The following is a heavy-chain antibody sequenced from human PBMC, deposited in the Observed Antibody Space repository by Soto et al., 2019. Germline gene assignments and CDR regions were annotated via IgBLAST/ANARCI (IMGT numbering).Heavy chain of an antibody. CDR2: IDGPTTNT. Sequence: GGSLRLSCAASGFTFSNYAMTWVRQAPGKGLEWVSTIDGPTTNTHYIDSVKGRFFISRDNAINTVYLQMNGLRAEDTAVYYCVTWLSAHFDYWGRGTLVTVSS. J-gene: IGHJ4*02. CDR1: GFTFSNYA. V-gene: IGHV3-23*05. CDR3: VTWLSAHFDY. D-gene: IGHD6-19*01.